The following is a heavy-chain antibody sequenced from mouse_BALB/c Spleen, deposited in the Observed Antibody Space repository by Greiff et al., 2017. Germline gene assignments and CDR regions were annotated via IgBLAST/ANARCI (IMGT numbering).Heavy chain of an antibody. Sequence: QVHVKQSGPELVKPGASVRISCKASGYTFTSYYIHWVKQRPGQGLEWIGWIYPGNVNTKYNEKFKGKATLTADKSSSTAYMQLSSLTSEDAAVYCCAGGTDYYGSSDWYFDVWGAGTTVTVSS. CDR2: IYPGNVNT. CDR3: AGGTDYYGSSDWYFDV. V-gene: IGHV1S56*01. J-gene: IGHJ1*01. D-gene: IGHD1-1*01. CDR1: GYTFTSYY.